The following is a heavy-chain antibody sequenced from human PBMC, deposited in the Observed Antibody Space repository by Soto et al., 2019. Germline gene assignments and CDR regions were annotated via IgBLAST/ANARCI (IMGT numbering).Heavy chain of an antibody. CDR1: GGSISSYY. Sequence: QVQLQESGPGLVKPSETLSLTCTVSGGSISSYYWNWIRQPPGKGLEWIGYIYYSGSTNYNPSLKSRVTISVXTXKHXFSLKLSSVTAADTAVYYCAGEGTYKTYYYYGMDVWGQGTTVTVSS. J-gene: IGHJ6*02. CDR3: AGEGTYKTYYYYGMDV. V-gene: IGHV4-59*01. D-gene: IGHD1-1*01. CDR2: IYYSGST.